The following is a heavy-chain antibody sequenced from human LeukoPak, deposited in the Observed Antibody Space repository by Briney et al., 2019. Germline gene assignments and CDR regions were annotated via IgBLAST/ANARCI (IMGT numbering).Heavy chain of an antibody. CDR1: GFTFSNAW. D-gene: IGHD3-22*01. J-gene: IGHJ4*02. CDR3: TTLTMIVGTHFDY. CDR2: IKSKTDGVTT. Sequence: GGSLRLSCAASGFTFSNAWMNWVRQAPGKGLEWVGRIKSKTDGVTTDYAAPVKGRFTISRDDSKNTLYLQMNSLKTEDTAVYYCTTLTMIVGTHFDYWGQGTLVTVSP. V-gene: IGHV3-15*01.